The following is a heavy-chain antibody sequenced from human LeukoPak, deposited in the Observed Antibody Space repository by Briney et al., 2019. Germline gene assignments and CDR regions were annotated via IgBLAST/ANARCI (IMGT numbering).Heavy chain of an antibody. Sequence: PSETLSLTCAVYGGSFSGYYWSWIRQPPGKGLEWIGETNHSGSTNYNPSLKSRVTISVDTSKNQFSLKLSSVTAADTAVYYCARAPSPGIAAPPFQHWGQGTLVTVSS. CDR3: ARAPSPGIAAPPFQH. CDR1: GGSFSGYY. D-gene: IGHD6-13*01. J-gene: IGHJ1*01. CDR2: TNHSGST. V-gene: IGHV4-34*01.